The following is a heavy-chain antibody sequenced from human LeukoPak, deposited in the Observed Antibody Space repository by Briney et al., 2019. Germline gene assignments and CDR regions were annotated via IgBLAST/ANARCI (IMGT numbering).Heavy chain of an antibody. D-gene: IGHD6-6*01. CDR2: TYYRSKWYN. CDR1: GDSVSSNSAA. CDR3: ARANPLGSSSSADAFDI. Sequence: QTLSLTCAISGDSVSSNSAAWNWIRQSPSRGLEWLGRTYYRSKWYNDYAVSVKSRITINPDTSKNQFSLQLNSVTPEDTAVYYCARANPLGSSSSADAFDIWGQGTMVTVSS. J-gene: IGHJ3*02. V-gene: IGHV6-1*01.